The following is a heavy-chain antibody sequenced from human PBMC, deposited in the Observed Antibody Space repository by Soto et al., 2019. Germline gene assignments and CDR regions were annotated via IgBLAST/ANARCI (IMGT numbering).Heavy chain of an antibody. CDR3: ARVGLAVAGTAGEFDY. CDR1: GGTFSSYA. Sequence: QVQLVQSGAEVKKPGSSVKVSCKASGGTFSSYAISWVRQAPGQGLEWMGGIIPIFGTANYAQKFQGRVTITADESTSTADMELSSLRSEDTAVDYCARVGLAVAGTAGEFDYWGQGTLVTVSS. J-gene: IGHJ4*02. CDR2: IIPIFGTA. V-gene: IGHV1-69*01. D-gene: IGHD6-19*01.